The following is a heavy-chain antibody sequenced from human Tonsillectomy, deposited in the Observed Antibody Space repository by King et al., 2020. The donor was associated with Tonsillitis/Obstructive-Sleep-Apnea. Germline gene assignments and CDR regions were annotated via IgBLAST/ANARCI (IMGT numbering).Heavy chain of an antibody. CDR1: GFSLSNARMG. CDR3: ARCSSPVHYYYYMDV. V-gene: IGHV2-26*01. D-gene: IGHD6-6*01. Sequence: VTLQESGPVLVKPPETLTLTCTVSGFSLSNARMGVSWIRQPPGKALEWLAHIFSNDEKSYSTSLKSRLTISKDTSKSQVVLTMTNMDPVDTATYYCARCSSPVHYYYYMDVWGKGTTVTVSS. J-gene: IGHJ6*03. CDR2: IFSNDEK.